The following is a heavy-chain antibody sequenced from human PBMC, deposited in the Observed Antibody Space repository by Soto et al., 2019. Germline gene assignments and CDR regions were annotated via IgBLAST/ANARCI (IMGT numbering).Heavy chain of an antibody. J-gene: IGHJ6*01. D-gene: IGHD3-9*01. CDR3: AREHFEGAELFYHYGMDV. CDR1: S. CDR2: MSSSSSYR. V-gene: IGHV3-21*06. Sequence: SMNRIRKAPGKGLEWVSSMSSSSSYRYYADSVKGRFTISRDNAKNSLYLQMYSLRAEDTAVYYCAREHFEGAELFYHYGMDVWRKGSTVPVSS.